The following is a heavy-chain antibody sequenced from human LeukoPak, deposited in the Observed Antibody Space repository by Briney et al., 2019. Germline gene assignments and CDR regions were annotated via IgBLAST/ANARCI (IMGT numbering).Heavy chain of an antibody. CDR3: ARAPSYYYDSSGTN. CDR2: ISSSSSYT. CDR1: GFTFSDYY. D-gene: IGHD3-22*01. V-gene: IGHV3-11*06. J-gene: IGHJ4*02. Sequence: GGSLRLSCAASGFTFSDYYMSWIRQAPGKGLEWVSYISSSSSYTNYADSVKGRFTISRDNAKNSLYLQMNSLRAEDTAVYYCARAPSYYYDSSGTNWGQGTLVTVSS.